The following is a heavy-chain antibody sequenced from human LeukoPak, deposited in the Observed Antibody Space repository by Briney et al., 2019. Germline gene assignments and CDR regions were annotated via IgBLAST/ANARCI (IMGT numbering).Heavy chain of an antibody. CDR1: GGSISNYY. V-gene: IGHV4-59*01. CDR3: ARAASDSYGMDV. CDR2: IHYNGST. J-gene: IGHJ6*02. Sequence: SETLSLTCTVSGGSISNYYWNWIRQPPGKGLEWIGYIHYNGSTNYNPSLKSRVTISVDTSKNQFSLKLSSVTAADTAVYYCARAASDSYGMDVWGQGTTVTVSS.